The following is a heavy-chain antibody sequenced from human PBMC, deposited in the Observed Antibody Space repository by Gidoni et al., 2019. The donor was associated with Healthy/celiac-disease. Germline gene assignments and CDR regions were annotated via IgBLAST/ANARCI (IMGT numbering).Heavy chain of an antibody. Sequence: QRQLQESGPGLGKPAETRSLNCNVAGGSICSSSYYWGWIRQPPGKGLEWIGSIYYSGSTYYNPSLKSRVTISVDTSKNQFSLKLSSVTAADTAVYYCATPVYSSGWYPGVGYWGQGTLVTVSS. CDR1: GGSICSSSYY. CDR3: ATPVYSSGWYPGVGY. CDR2: IYYSGST. D-gene: IGHD6-19*01. J-gene: IGHJ4*02. V-gene: IGHV4-39*01.